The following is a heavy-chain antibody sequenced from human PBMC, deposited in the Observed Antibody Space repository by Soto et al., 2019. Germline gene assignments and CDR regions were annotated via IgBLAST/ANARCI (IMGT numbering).Heavy chain of an antibody. J-gene: IGHJ6*02. CDR1: GYTFTSYA. CDR2: INAGNGNT. V-gene: IGHV1-3*01. Sequence: ASVKVSCKASGYTFTSYAMHWVRQAPGQRLEWMGWINAGNGNTKYSQKFQGRVTTTRDTSASTAYMELSSLRSEDTAVYYCAREWGYCDIVVVPAAYGMDVCGQGTTLTVFS. D-gene: IGHD2-2*01. CDR3: AREWGYCDIVVVPAAYGMDV.